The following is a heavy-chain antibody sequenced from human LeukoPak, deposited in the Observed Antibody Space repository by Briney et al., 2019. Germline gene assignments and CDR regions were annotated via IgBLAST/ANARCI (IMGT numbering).Heavy chain of an antibody. D-gene: IGHD2-2*01. CDR1: GFTFSSYA. Sequence: GGSLRLSCSASGFTFSSYAMSWVRQAPGKGLEWVSAISGSGGSTYYADSVKGRFTISRDNSKNTLYLQMNSLRAEDTAVYYCAKTSTDIVVVPAAHFDYWGQGTPVTVSS. V-gene: IGHV3-23*01. CDR3: AKTSTDIVVVPAAHFDY. J-gene: IGHJ4*02. CDR2: ISGSGGST.